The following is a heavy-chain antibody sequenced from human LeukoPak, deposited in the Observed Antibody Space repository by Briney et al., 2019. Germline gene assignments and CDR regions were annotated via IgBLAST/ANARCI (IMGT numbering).Heavy chain of an antibody. CDR3: ARGGVYFEY. J-gene: IGHJ4*02. Sequence: SETLSLTCTASGGSINSHYWSWIRQPPGKRLEWIGYIYYSGSTNYNPSLKSRLTISVDTSKNQFSLKLTSVTAADTAVYYCARGGVYFEYWGQGTLVTVSS. V-gene: IGHV4-59*11. CDR2: IYYSGST. D-gene: IGHD2-8*01. CDR1: GGSINSHY.